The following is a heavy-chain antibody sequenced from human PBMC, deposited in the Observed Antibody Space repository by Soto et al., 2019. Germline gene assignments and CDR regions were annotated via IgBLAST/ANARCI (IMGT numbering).Heavy chain of an antibody. V-gene: IGHV4-59*08. CDR3: ARGHYDFWSGYFVTIDY. J-gene: IGHJ4*02. CDR2: IHYSGST. CDR1: GGSISNYY. D-gene: IGHD3-3*01. Sequence: SETLSLTCTVSGGSISNYYWSWIRQPPGKGLEWIGYIHYSGSTKYNPSLKSRVAISADTSKNQFSLKLSSVTAADTAMYYCARGHYDFWSGYFVTIDYWGQGTLVTVSS.